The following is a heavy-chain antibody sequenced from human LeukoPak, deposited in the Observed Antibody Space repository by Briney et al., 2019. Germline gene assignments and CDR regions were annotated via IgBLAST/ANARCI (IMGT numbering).Heavy chain of an antibody. J-gene: IGHJ5*02. CDR1: GGSINNGGYY. D-gene: IGHD3-3*01. Sequence: SETLSLTCTVSGGSINNGGYYWSWIRQHPGKGLEWIGYIYYSGSSYYNPSLRSRVTISVDTSKNHFSLKLSSVTAADTAVYYCARRAITRYDFWSGRASWFDPWGQGTLVTVSS. CDR3: ARRAITRYDFWSGRASWFDP. CDR2: IYYSGSS. V-gene: IGHV4-31*03.